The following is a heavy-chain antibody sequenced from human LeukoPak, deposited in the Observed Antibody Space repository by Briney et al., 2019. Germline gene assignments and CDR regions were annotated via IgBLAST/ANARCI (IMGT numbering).Heavy chain of an antibody. Sequence: AGTLSLTCAVSGGSFSGYCWSWIRQPPGKGLEWMGEINHSGSTNYNPSLKRRVTISIATSKNQFSLKLSSVTAADPAVYYCATVTRGSVAGLYFFEYWGQGPLVTVSS. CDR3: ATVTRGSVAGLYFFEY. D-gene: IGHD6-19*01. J-gene: IGHJ4*02. CDR1: GGSFSGYC. V-gene: IGHV4-34*01. CDR2: INHSGST.